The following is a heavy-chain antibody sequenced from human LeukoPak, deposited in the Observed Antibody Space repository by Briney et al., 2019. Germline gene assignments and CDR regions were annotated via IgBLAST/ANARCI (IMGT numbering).Heavy chain of an antibody. J-gene: IGHJ5*02. CDR1: GGSISSGGYY. Sequence: SQTLSLTCTVSGGSISSGGYYWSWIRQHPGKGLEWIGYIYYSGSTYYNPSLKSRVTISVDTSKNQFSLKLSSVTAADTAVYYCARRLFPWGIAAAGTWNWFDPWGQGTLVTVSS. CDR2: IYYSGST. D-gene: IGHD6-13*01. V-gene: IGHV4-31*03. CDR3: ARRLFPWGIAAAGTWNWFDP.